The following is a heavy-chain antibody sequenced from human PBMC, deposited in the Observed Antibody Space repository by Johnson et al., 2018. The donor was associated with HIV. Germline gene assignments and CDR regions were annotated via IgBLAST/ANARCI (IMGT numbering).Heavy chain of an antibody. D-gene: IGHD2-15*01. CDR3: ANSLLLDAFNI. CDR1: GFTFSSYW. J-gene: IGHJ3*02. V-gene: IGHV3-7*03. Sequence: VQLVESGGGLVQPGGSLRLSCAASGFTFSSYWMSWVRQAPGKGLEWVANIKQDGSEKYYVDSVKGRFTISRDNSKTTLYLQMNSLSDEDTAVYYCANSLLLDAFNIWGQGTMVTVSS. CDR2: IKQDGSEK.